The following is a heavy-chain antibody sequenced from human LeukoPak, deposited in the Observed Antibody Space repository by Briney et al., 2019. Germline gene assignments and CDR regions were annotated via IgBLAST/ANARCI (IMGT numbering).Heavy chain of an antibody. CDR3: ARSGSGYLRYYFDY. CDR2: IYYTGST. V-gene: IGHV4-39*07. D-gene: IGHD5-12*01. CDR1: GASISSSSYY. J-gene: IGHJ4*02. Sequence: PSETLSLTCTVSGASISSSSYYWGWIRQPPGKGLEWIGIIYYTGSTYYNPPLKSRLTISIDTSKKQFSLKLTSVTAADTAVYYCARSGSGYLRYYFDYWGQGTLVTVSS.